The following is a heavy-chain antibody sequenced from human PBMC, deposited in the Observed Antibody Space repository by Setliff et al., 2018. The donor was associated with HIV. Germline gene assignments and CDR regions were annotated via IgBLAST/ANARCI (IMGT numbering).Heavy chain of an antibody. Sequence: ASVKVSCKASGYTFTSYYIHWVRQAPGQGLEWMGIFNPTGGSTSYAQKFQGRVTMTSDMSTSTVYMELSSLRSEDTAVYFCARARGTKDFDYWGQGTLVTVSS. V-gene: IGHV1-46*01. D-gene: IGHD1-7*01. J-gene: IGHJ4*02. CDR2: FNPTGGST. CDR1: GYTFTSYY. CDR3: ARARGTKDFDY.